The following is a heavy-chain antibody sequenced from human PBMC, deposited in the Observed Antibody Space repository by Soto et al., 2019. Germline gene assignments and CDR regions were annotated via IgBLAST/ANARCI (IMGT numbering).Heavy chain of an antibody. CDR2: INSDGSST. Sequence: PGGSLRLSCAASGFTSSNYWMHWVRQAPGKGLVWVSRINSDGSSTSYADSVKGRFTISRDNAKNTLYLQMNSLRAEDTTVYYCARAERVYAMGYYYYYMDVWGKGTTVTVSS. V-gene: IGHV3-74*01. CDR3: ARAERVYAMGYYYYYMDV. CDR1: GFTSSNYW. J-gene: IGHJ6*03. D-gene: IGHD2-8*01.